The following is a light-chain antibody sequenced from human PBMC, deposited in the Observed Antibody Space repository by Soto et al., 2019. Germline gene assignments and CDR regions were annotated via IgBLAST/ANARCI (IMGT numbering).Light chain of an antibody. CDR2: AAS. CDR1: QVINNY. J-gene: IGKJ2*01. V-gene: IGKV1-9*01. Sequence: DIQLTQSPSFLSASVGDRVTVTCRASQVINNYLAWYQQKPGKAPKLLIYAASTLQLGVPSRFSGSGSGTEFPLKHDSLQPEDYATYFCQHLDGDRQYTFGQGTKLDI. CDR3: QHLDGDRQYT.